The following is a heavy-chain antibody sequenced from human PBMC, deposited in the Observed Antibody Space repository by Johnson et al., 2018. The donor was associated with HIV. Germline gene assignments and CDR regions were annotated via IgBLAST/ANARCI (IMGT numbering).Heavy chain of an antibody. Sequence: VQLVESGGDLVQPGESLRLSCVASGFSLSPYAMTWVRQGPGKGLEWVSTISAAGGTTYYADSVTGRFTISRDNSKNTLYLQMNSLRAEDTAVYYCARDFHEAGSNAFDIWGQGTMVTVSS. CDR3: ARDFHEAGSNAFDI. CDR2: ISAAGGTT. CDR1: GFSLSPYA. V-gene: IGHV3-23*04. J-gene: IGHJ3*02. D-gene: IGHD2/OR15-2a*01.